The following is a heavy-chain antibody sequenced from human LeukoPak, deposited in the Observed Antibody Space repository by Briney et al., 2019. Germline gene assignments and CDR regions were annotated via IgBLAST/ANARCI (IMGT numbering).Heavy chain of an antibody. J-gene: IGHJ6*03. CDR1: GGSISSSSYY. V-gene: IGHV4-39*01. D-gene: IGHD2-15*01. CDR2: IYYSGST. CDR3: AGDCSSLMDV. Sequence: SETLSLTCTVSGGSISSSSYYWGWIRQPPGKGLEWIGSIYYSGSTYYNPSLKSRVTISVDTSKNQFSLKLSSVTAADTAVYYCAGDCSSLMDVWGKGTTVTVSS.